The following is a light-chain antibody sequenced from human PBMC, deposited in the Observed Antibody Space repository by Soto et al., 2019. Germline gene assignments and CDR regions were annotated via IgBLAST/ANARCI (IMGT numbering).Light chain of an antibody. Sequence: ALTQPPSASGSPGQSVTISCTGTSSDVGGYNYVSWYQQHPGKAPELMIYEVNKRPSGVPDRFSGSKSGNTASLTVSGLQAEDEADYYCASYAGGNYVFGTGTKVTVL. CDR1: SSDVGGYNY. CDR2: EVN. J-gene: IGLJ1*01. V-gene: IGLV2-8*01. CDR3: ASYAGGNYV.